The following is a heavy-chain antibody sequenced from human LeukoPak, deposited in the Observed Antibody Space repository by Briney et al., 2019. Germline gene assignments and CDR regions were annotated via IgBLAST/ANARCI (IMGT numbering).Heavy chain of an antibody. CDR1: GGSFSGYY. CDR2: INHSGST. Sequence: SETLSLTCAIYGGSFSGYYWSWFRQPPGKGLEWIGEINHSGSTNYDPSLESRVTISEDMSKNQFPLKLTSVTAADTAVYYCARGPPRDFDTSGFYYNYWGQGILVTVSS. J-gene: IGHJ4*02. D-gene: IGHD3-22*01. CDR3: ARGPPRDFDTSGFYYNY. V-gene: IGHV4-34*01.